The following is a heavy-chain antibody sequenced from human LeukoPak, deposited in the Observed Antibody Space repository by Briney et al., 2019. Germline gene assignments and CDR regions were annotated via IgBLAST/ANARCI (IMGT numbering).Heavy chain of an antibody. V-gene: IGHV3-7*01. CDR1: GFTFSSYW. CDR3: ARLLYYYDSSGYYSPYYYYYMDV. CDR2: IKQDGSEK. D-gene: IGHD3-22*01. J-gene: IGHJ6*03. Sequence: GGSLRLSCAASGFTFSSYWMSWVRQAPGKGLEWVANIKQDGSEKYYVDSVKGRFTISRDNAKNSLYLQMNSLRAEDTAVYYCARLLYYYDSSGYYSPYYYYYMDVWGKGTTVTVSS.